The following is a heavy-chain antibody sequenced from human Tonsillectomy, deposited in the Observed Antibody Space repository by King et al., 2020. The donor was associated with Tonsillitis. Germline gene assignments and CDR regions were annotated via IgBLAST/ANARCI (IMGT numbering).Heavy chain of an antibody. J-gene: IGHJ4*02. CDR2: INHGGST. CDR1: GGSFSGYY. V-gene: IGHV4-34*01. Sequence: VQLQQWGAGLLKPSETLSLTCAVYGGSFSGYYLSWIRQPPGKGLEWIGGINHGGSTNYNPSLTSRVTISVDTSKSQFSLKLNSVTAAATAVYYCARAFSVTRLDWGRGTLVTVSS. D-gene: IGHD4-17*01. CDR3: ARAFSVTRLD.